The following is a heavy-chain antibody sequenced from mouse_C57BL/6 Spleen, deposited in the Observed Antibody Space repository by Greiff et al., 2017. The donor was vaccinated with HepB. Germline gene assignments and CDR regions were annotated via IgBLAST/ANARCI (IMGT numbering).Heavy chain of an antibody. D-gene: IGHD3-3*01. CDR1: GYTFTSYW. V-gene: IGHV1-52*01. Sequence: VQLQQSGAELVRPGSSVKLSCKASGYTFTSYWMHWVKQRPIQGLEWIGNIDPSDSETHYNQKFKDKATLTVDKSSSTAYMQLSSLTSEDSAVYYCARSGDRDFDYWGQGTTLTVSS. CDR2: IDPSDSET. CDR3: ARSGDRDFDY. J-gene: IGHJ2*01.